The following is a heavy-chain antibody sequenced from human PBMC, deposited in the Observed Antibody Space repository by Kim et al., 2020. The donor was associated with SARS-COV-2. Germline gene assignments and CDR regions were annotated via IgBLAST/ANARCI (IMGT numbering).Heavy chain of an antibody. Sequence: SETLSLTCTVSGGSISSSSYYWGWIRQPPGKGLEWIGSIYYSGSTYYNPSLKSRVTISVDTSKNQFSLKLSSVTAADTAVYYCARLNYYGSGSYYNPLTYYYYYGMDVWGQGTTVTVSS. CDR2: IYYSGST. CDR3: ARLNYYGSGSYYNPLTYYYYYGMDV. V-gene: IGHV4-39*01. CDR1: GGSISSSSYY. D-gene: IGHD3-10*01. J-gene: IGHJ6*02.